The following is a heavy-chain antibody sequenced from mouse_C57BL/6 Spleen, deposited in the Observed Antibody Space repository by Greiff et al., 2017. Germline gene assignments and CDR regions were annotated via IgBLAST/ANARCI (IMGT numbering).Heavy chain of an antibody. Sequence: DVHLVESGGGLVKPGGSLKLSCAASGFTFSDYGMHWVRQAPEQGLEWVAYISSGSSTIYYADTVKGRFTISRDNAKNTLFLQMTILRSEYTAMYYCARSYGSLCFDYWGQGTTLTVSS. D-gene: IGHD1-1*01. V-gene: IGHV5-17*01. J-gene: IGHJ2*01. CDR2: ISSGSSTI. CDR3: ARSYGSLCFDY. CDR1: GFTFSDYG.